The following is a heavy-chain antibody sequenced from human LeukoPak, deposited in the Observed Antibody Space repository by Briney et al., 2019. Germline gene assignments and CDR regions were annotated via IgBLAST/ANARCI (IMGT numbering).Heavy chain of an antibody. CDR3: ARGSYCSSTSCYASSENWFDP. V-gene: IGHV4-4*07. J-gene: IGHJ5*02. CDR1: GGSISSYY. Sequence: PSETLSLTCTVSGGSISSYYWSWIRQPAGKGLEWIGRIYTSGSTNYNPSLKSRVTMSVDTSKNQFSLKLSSVTAADTAVYYCARGSYCSSTSCYASSENWFDPWGQGTLVTVSS. CDR2: IYTSGST. D-gene: IGHD2-2*01.